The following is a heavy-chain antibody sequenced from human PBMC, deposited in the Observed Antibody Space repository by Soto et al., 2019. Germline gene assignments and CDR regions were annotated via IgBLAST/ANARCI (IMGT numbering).Heavy chain of an antibody. CDR2: QTGST. Sequence: QVQVQESGPGLVKPSETLSLTCAVSGVSVTSGSHHFLWIRQPPGKGLEWIGQTGSTNYNPSLKRRISISVDTSKNQFSLNLSSVTSADTAVYYCGVYKAGSGGNGDCGQGTLVTISS. CDR1: GVSVTSGSHH. CDR3: GVYKAGSGGNGD. V-gene: IGHV4-61*01. D-gene: IGHD6-19*01. J-gene: IGHJ1*01.